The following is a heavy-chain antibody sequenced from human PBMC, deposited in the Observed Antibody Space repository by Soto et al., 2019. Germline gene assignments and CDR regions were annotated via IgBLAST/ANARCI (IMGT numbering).Heavy chain of an antibody. CDR2: ISDDGDST. J-gene: IGHJ6*02. CDR3: XXXLSTAVNYGLDV. V-gene: IGHV3-23*01. D-gene: IGHD2-2*01. Sequence: EVQLLESGGGLVQPGGSLRLSCGASGFTFSDNAMTWVRQXPGKGLEWVSSISDDGDSTYYADSVKGRFAVSRDNSKNTLXLXMNSXXAXXTAXXXXXXXLSTAVNYGLDVWGQGTSVTVSS. CDR1: GFTFSDNA.